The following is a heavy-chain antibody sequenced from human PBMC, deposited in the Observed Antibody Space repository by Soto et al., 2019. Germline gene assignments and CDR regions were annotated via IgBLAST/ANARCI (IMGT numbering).Heavy chain of an antibody. V-gene: IGHV5-51*01. D-gene: IGHD2-21*01. CDR2: IYPGDSDT. J-gene: IGHJ6*02. Sequence: PGESLKISCKGSGYSLTSYWIGWVRQMPGKGLEWMGIIYPGDSDTRYSPSFQGQVTISADKSISTAYLQWSSLKASDTAMYYCASRSLVDYYYYGMDVWGQGTTVTVFS. CDR3: ASRSLVDYYYYGMDV. CDR1: GYSLTSYW.